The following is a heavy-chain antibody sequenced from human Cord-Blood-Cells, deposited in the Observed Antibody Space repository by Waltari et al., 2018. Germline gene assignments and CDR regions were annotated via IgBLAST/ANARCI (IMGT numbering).Heavy chain of an antibody. V-gene: IGHV3-33*01. D-gene: IGHD3-16*01. CDR1: VLASRNYG. CDR2: IWYDGSNK. Sequence: QVQPVESAGAVDQPGSYLGPSRAASVLASRNYGIHWVRQAPGKGLEWVAVIWYDGSNKYYADSVKGRFTISRDNSKNTLYLQRNSLRAEDTAVYYCARNSGGLDYWGQGTLVTVSS. J-gene: IGHJ4*02. CDR3: ARNSGGLDY.